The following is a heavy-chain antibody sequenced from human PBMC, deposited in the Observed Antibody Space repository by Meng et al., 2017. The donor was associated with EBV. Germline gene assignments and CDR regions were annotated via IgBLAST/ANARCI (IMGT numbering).Heavy chain of an antibody. CDR1: GFSLSTSGVG. V-gene: IGHV2-5*02. CDR2: IYWDDDK. CDR3: AHRRDEYSSSWYGWFDP. J-gene: IGHJ5*02. Sequence: HITFKESGPPLVIPTQTPTLTCTFSGFSLSTSGVGVGWIRQPPGKALEWLALIYWDDDKRYSPSLKSRLTITKDTSKNQVVLTMTNMDPVDTATYYCAHRRDEYSSSWYGWFDPWGQGTLVTVSS. D-gene: IGHD6-13*01.